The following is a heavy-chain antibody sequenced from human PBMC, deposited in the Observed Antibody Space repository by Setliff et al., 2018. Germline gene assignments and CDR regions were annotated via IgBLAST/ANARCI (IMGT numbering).Heavy chain of an antibody. CDR2: INPKTGGT. CDR3: ARSYYYDSSAANWFDP. J-gene: IGHJ5*02. V-gene: IGHV1-2*04. D-gene: IGHD3-22*01. CDR1: GYTLTELS. Sequence: ASVKVSCKVSGYTLTELSMHWVRQAPGQGLEWMGWINPKTGGTNLAQKFQGWVSMTRDTSITTAYMELSRLTSDDMAVYYCARSYYYDSSAANWFDPWGQGTLVTVSS.